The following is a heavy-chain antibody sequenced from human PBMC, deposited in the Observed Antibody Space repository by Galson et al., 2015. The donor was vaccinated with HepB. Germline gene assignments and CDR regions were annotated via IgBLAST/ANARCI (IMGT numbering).Heavy chain of an antibody. J-gene: IGHJ3*02. CDR1: GFTFSSYD. CDR3: ARVFPPDRAFDI. D-gene: IGHD1-14*01. CDR2: IGTAGDT. V-gene: IGHV3-13*01. Sequence: SLRLSCAASGFTFSSYDMHWVRQATGKGLEWVSAIGTAGDTYYPGSVKGRFTISRENAKNSLYLQMNSLRAGDTAVYYCARVFPPDRAFDIWGQGTMVTVSS.